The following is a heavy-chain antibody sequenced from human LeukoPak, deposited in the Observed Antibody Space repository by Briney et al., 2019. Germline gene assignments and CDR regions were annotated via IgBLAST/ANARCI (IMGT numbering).Heavy chain of an antibody. D-gene: IGHD4-17*01. Sequence: SETLSLTCAVYGGSFSGYYWSWIRQPPGKGLEWIGEINHSGSTNYNPSLKSRVTISVDTSKNQFSLKLSSVTAADTAVYYCSYAYYFDYWGQGTLVTVSS. CDR2: INHSGST. V-gene: IGHV4-34*01. J-gene: IGHJ4*02. CDR3: SYAYYFDY. CDR1: GGSFSGYY.